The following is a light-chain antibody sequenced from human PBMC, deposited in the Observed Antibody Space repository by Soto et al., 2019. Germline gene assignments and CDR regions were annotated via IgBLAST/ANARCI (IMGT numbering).Light chain of an antibody. CDR3: SSYTSTNTQV. V-gene: IGLV2-14*01. CDR2: EVS. Sequence: QSVLTQPDSVSGSPGQSITISCTGTSXDVGAYKYVSWYQQHPGKAPKLMIYEVSNRPSGVSNRFSGSKSGNTASVTISGLQAEDEADYYCSSYTSTNTQVFGTGTKVIIL. J-gene: IGLJ1*01. CDR1: SXDVGAYKY.